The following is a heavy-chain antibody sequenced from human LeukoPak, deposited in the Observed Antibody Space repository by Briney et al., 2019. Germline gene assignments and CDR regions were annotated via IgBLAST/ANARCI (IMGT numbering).Heavy chain of an antibody. J-gene: IGHJ4*02. CDR2: ISAYNGNT. CDR1: GYTFTSYD. Sequence: ASVKVSCKASGYTFTSYDITWVRQAPGQGLEWMGWISAYNGNTNYAQKLQDRVTMTTDTSTSTAYMELRSLRSDDTAVYYCARLMITFGGVVVENPFDYWGQGTLVTVSS. CDR3: ARLMITFGGVVVENPFDY. V-gene: IGHV1-18*01. D-gene: IGHD3-16*02.